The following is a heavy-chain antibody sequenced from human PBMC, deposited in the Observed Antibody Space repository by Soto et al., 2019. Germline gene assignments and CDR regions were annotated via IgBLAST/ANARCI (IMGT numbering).Heavy chain of an antibody. J-gene: IGHJ4*02. V-gene: IGHV4-34*01. CDR3: ARAIANTAMVTG. D-gene: IGHD5-18*01. Sequence: QVQLQQWGAGLLKPSETLSLTCAVYGGSFSGYYWSWIRQPPGKGLEWIGEISHSGSTNYNPSLKSRVTISVDTSKNQFSLKLSSVTAADTAVYYCARAIANTAMVTGWGQGTLVTVSS. CDR1: GGSFSGYY. CDR2: ISHSGST.